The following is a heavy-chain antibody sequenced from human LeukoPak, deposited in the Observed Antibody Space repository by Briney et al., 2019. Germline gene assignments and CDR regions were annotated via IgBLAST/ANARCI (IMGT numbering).Heavy chain of an antibody. Sequence: ASVKVSCKASGYTFTSYDINWVRQATAQGLEWMGWMNANSGNTGYAQKFQGRVTITRNTSISTAYMELSSLRSEDTAVYYCARNGMPTSFDPWGQGTLVTVSS. V-gene: IGHV1-8*03. J-gene: IGHJ5*02. CDR3: ARNGMPTSFDP. CDR2: MNANSGNT. D-gene: IGHD2-2*01. CDR1: GYTFTSYD.